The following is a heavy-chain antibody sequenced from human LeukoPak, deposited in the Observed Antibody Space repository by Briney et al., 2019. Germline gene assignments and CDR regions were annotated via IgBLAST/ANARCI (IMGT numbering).Heavy chain of an antibody. D-gene: IGHD3-10*01. CDR2: ISSSGSTI. CDR3: ARDRGVHYFDY. V-gene: IGHV3-48*03. Sequence: PGGSLRLSCAASGFTFSSYEMNWVRQAPGKGLEWVSYISSSGSTIYYADSVKGRFTISRVNAKNSLYLQMNSLRAEDTAVYYCARDRGVHYFDYWGQGTLVTVSS. J-gene: IGHJ4*02. CDR1: GFTFSSYE.